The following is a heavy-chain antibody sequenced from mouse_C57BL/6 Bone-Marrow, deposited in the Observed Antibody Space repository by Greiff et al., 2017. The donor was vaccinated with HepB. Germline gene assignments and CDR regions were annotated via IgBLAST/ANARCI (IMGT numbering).Heavy chain of an antibody. CDR2: ISSGGDYI. Sequence: EVMLVESGEGLVKPGGSLKLSCAASGFTFSSYAMSWVRQTPEKRLEWVAYISSGGDYIYYADTVKGRFTISRDNARNTLYLQMSSLKSEDTAMYYCTRGGYYDYDGYAMDYWGQGTSVTVSS. CDR1: GFTFSSYA. CDR3: TRGGYYDYDGYAMDY. V-gene: IGHV5-9-1*02. J-gene: IGHJ4*01. D-gene: IGHD2-4*01.